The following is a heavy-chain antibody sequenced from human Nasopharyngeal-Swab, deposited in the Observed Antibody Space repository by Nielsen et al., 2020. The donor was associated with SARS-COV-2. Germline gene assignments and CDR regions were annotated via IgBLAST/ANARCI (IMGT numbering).Heavy chain of an antibody. J-gene: IGHJ4*02. V-gene: IGHV3-21*01. D-gene: IGHD6-13*01. CDR2: MSSSSSYI. CDR3: ARVAGLIAAAGDY. Sequence: GRQAPGKGLEWVSSMSSSSSYIYYADSVKGRFTISRDNAKNSPYLQMNSLRAEDTAVYYCARVAGLIAAAGDYWGQGTLVTVSS.